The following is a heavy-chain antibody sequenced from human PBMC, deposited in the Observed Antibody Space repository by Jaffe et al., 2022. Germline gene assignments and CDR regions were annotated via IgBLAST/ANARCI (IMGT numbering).Heavy chain of an antibody. D-gene: IGHD2-15*01. CDR1: GGSISSASYY. CDR3: ARVKGLLEFDY. Sequence: QVQLQESGPGLVKPSQTLSLTCTVSGGSISSASYYWSWIRQPAGKGPEWIGRVSTSGSTSYNPYLKSRLTISLDKSKSQFSLKLSSVTAADTAIYYCARVKGLLEFDYWGQGILVTVSS. CDR2: VSTSGST. J-gene: IGHJ4*02. V-gene: IGHV4-61*02.